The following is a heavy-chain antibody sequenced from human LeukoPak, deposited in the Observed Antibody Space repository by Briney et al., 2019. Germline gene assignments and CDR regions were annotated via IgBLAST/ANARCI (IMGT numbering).Heavy chain of an antibody. J-gene: IGHJ4*02. Sequence: SVKVSCKASGGTFSSYAISWVRQAPGQGLEWMGRIIPILGIANYAQKFQGRVTITADKSTSTAYMELSSLRSEDTAVYYCARNKYSFGPQTFYYWGQGTLVTVSS. D-gene: IGHD5-18*01. CDR1: GGTFSSYA. V-gene: IGHV1-69*04. CDR2: IIPILGIA. CDR3: ARNKYSFGPQTFYY.